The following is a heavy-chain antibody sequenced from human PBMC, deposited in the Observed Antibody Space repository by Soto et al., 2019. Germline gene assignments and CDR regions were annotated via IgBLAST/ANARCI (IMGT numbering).Heavy chain of an antibody. Sequence: ASVKVSCKASGYTFTSYYMRWVRQAPGQGLEWMGIINPSGGSTSYAQKFQGRVTMTRDTSTSTVYMELSSLRSEDTAVYYCARVPPQRYYDSSGSPPDYWGQGTLVTVSS. D-gene: IGHD3-22*01. CDR1: GYTFTSYY. V-gene: IGHV1-46*01. CDR3: ARVPPQRYYDSSGSPPDY. CDR2: INPSGGST. J-gene: IGHJ4*02.